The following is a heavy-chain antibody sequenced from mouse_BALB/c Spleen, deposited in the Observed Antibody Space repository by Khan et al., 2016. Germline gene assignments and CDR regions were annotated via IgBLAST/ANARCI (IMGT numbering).Heavy chain of an antibody. CDR1: GYIFTTYL. CDR2: INPSSGYT. Sequence: QVQLKQSAAELARPGASVKMSCKASGYIFTTYLMYWVKQRPGQGLEWIGHINPSSGYTEYNQKFKDKTTLTADKSSSTAYMQLSSLTSEDSAVYYYGRARWGYFDYWGQGTTLTVSS. J-gene: IGHJ2*01. V-gene: IGHV1-4*02. CDR3: GRARWGYFDY. D-gene: IGHD3-3*01.